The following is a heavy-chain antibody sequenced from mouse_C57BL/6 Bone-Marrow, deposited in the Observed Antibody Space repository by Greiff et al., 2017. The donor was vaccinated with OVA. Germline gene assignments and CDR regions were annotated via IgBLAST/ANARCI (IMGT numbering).Heavy chain of an antibody. J-gene: IGHJ2*01. Sequence: VQLQQSGAELARPGASVKLSCKASGYTFTSYGISWVKQRTGQGLEWIGEIYPRSGNTYYNEKFKGKATLTADKSSSTAYMELRSLTSEDSAVYFCAIYGNYDYCDYWGQGTTLTVSS. D-gene: IGHD2-1*01. V-gene: IGHV1-81*01. CDR3: AIYGNYDYCDY. CDR1: GYTFTSYG. CDR2: IYPRSGNT.